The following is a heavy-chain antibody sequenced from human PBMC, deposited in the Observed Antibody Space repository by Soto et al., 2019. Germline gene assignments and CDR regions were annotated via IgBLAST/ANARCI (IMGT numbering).Heavy chain of an antibody. D-gene: IGHD2-2*01. CDR1: GGSISSSSYY. J-gene: IGHJ6*03. V-gene: IGHV4-39*01. CDR2: IYYSGST. CDR3: GYCSSTSCYYYYYYYMDV. Sequence: XSETLSLTCTVSGGSISSSSYYWGWIRQPPGKGLEWIGSIYYSGSTYYYPSLKSRVTISVDTSKNQFSLKLSSVTAADTAVYYCGYCSSTSCYYYYYYYMDVWGKGTTVTVSS.